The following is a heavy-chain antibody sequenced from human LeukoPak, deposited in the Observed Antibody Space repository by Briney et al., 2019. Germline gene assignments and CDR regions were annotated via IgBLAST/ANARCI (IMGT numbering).Heavy chain of an antibody. V-gene: IGHV5-51*01. Sequence: GESLKISCKGSGYSFTSYWIGWVRQMPGKGLEWMGIIYPGDSDTRYSPSFQGQVTISADKSSSTAYLQWSSLKASDTAMYYCARGREWFGELLRGEFDYWGQGTLVTVSS. CDR1: GYSFTSYW. CDR3: ARGREWFGELLRGEFDY. CDR2: IYPGDSDT. J-gene: IGHJ4*02. D-gene: IGHD3-10*01.